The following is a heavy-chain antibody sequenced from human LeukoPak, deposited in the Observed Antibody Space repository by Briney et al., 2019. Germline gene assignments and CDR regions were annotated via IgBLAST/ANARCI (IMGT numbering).Heavy chain of an antibody. CDR2: INPRDGST. CDR3: ARVQDYGYYYGMDV. Sequence: ASVKVSCKASGYTFTSYYVHWVRQAPGQGLEWMGIINPRDGSTSYAQKFQGRVAMARDTSTSTIYMELSSLRSEDTAVYYCARVQDYGYYYGMDVWGQGTTVTVSS. V-gene: IGHV1-46*01. CDR1: GYTFTSYY. J-gene: IGHJ6*02. D-gene: IGHD4-17*01.